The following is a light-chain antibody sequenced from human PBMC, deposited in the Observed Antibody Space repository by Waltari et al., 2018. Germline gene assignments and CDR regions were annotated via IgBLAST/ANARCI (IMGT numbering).Light chain of an antibody. V-gene: IGLV3-1*01. CDR1: KLVEMY. CDR3: QAWDSTAGV. CDR2: QDN. J-gene: IGLJ1*01. Sequence: SYELTQPPSVSVSPGQTATITCSGVKLVEMYVCWYQQKPGQSPVVVIYQDNKRPSGIPVRFFGTSSGNTATLSITGTQATDEADYYCQAWDSTAGVFGTGTKGIVL.